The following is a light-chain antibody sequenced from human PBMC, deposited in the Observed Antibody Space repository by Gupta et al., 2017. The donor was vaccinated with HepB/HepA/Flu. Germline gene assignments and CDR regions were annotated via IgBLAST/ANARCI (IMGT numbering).Light chain of an antibody. J-gene: IGLJ2*01. Sequence: SSALTQAPAVSGALGQTVRITCQGDSLRRSSASWSHQKAGQAPGLVIYDKNNRLSGIPERFSGSSSGNTASVTITGAQAEDEADYYCNSPDSSGKNLAFGGGTKVTVL. CDR3: NSPDSSGKNLA. CDR1: SLRRSS. CDR2: DKN. V-gene: IGLV3-19*01.